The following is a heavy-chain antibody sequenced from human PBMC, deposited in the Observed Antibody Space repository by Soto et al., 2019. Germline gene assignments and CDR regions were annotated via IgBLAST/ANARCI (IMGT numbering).Heavy chain of an antibody. Sequence: QVQLVESGGGVVQPGRSLRLSCAASGFTFSSYAMHWVRQAPGKGLEWVAVISHDGSNKYYADSVKGRFTISRDNSKNTLYLQMNSLRAEDTAVYYCARDLSSSWIPFEYWGQGTLVTVSS. V-gene: IGHV3-30-3*01. CDR3: ARDLSSSWIPFEY. D-gene: IGHD6-13*01. CDR1: GFTFSSYA. J-gene: IGHJ4*02. CDR2: ISHDGSNK.